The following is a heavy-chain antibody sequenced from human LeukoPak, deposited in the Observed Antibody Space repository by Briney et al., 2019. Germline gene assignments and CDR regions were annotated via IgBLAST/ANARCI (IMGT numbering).Heavy chain of an antibody. CDR2: INPGGTTT. J-gene: IGHJ4*02. V-gene: IGHV3-74*01. CDR1: GFSFSTYW. D-gene: IGHD4-11*01. CDR3: ARRHADSTGFDY. Sequence: GGSLRLSCAASGFSFSTYWMYWVRQAPGKGLLWVSHINPGGTTTRFADSVKGRFTISRDNAENTLYLQMDSLRAEDTALYYCARRHADSTGFDYWGQGALVTVSS.